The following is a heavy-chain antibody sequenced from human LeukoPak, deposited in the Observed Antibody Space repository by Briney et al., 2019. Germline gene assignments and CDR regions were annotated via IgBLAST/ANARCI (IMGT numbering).Heavy chain of an antibody. V-gene: IGHV4-39*01. J-gene: IGHJ6*03. D-gene: IGHD2-2*03. CDR2: IYYSGST. Sequence: SETLSLTCTVSGGSINSSSYYWGWIRQPPGKGLEWIGGIYYSGSTYYNPSLKSRVTISVDTSKNQFSLKLSSVTAADTAVYYCARIAGYCSSTSCRAPEADYYYYYMDVWGKGTTVTVSS. CDR3: ARIAGYCSSTSCRAPEADYYYYYMDV. CDR1: GGSINSSSYY.